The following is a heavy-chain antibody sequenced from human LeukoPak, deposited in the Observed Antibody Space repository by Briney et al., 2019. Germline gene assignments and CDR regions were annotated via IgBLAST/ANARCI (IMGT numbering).Heavy chain of an antibody. V-gene: IGHV1-2*06. CDR3: ARDRPDIVVVPAANLTDAFDI. CDR2: INPNNGGT. D-gene: IGHD2-2*01. Sequence: ASVKVSCKASGYTFTGNYMHWVRQAPGQGLEWMGRINPNNGGTNYAQKFQGRVTMTRDTSISTAYMELSRLRSDDTAVYYCARDRPDIVVVPAANLTDAFDIWGQGTMVTVSS. J-gene: IGHJ3*02. CDR1: GYTFTGNY.